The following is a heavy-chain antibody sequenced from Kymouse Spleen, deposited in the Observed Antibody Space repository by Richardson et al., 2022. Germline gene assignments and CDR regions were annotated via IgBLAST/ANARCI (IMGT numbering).Heavy chain of an antibody. CDR1: GGSISSGGYY. CDR2: IYYSGST. V-gene: IGHV4-31*03. J-gene: IGHJ6*02. Sequence: QVQLQESGPGLVKPSQTLSLTCTVSGGSISSGGYYWSWIRQHPGKGLEWIGYIYYSGSTYYNPSLKSRVTISVDTSKNQFSLKLSSVTAADTAVYYCARDQTGTTSYYYYYYGMDVWGQGTTVTVSS. CDR3: ARDQTGTTSYYYYYYGMDV. D-gene: IGHD1-7*01.